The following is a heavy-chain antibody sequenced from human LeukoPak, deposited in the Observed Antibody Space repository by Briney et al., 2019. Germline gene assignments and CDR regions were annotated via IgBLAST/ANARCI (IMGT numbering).Heavy chain of an antibody. J-gene: IGHJ6*03. CDR2: IYTSGST. Sequence: SETLSLTCTVSGGSTSSYYWSWIRQPPGKGLEWIGYIYTSGSTNYNPSLKSRVTISVDTSKNQFSLKLSSVTAADTAVYYCARLRHDCSGGSCYYYYYYMDVWGKGTTVTVSS. D-gene: IGHD2-15*01. CDR1: GGSTSSYY. CDR3: ARLRHDCSGGSCYYYYYYMDV. V-gene: IGHV4-4*09.